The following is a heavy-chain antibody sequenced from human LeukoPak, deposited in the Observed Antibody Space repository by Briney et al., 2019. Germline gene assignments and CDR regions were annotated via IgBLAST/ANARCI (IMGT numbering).Heavy chain of an antibody. V-gene: IGHV3-30*18. CDR1: GFTFSSYG. CDR2: ISYDGSNK. J-gene: IGHJ6*03. D-gene: IGHD3-10*01. CDR3: AKGNKERLWFGELLSPRYYYYYMDV. Sequence: GGSLRLPCAASGFTFSSYGMHWVRQAPGKGLEWVAVISYDGSNKYYADPVKGRFTISRDNSKNTLYLQMNSLRAEDTAVYYCAKGNKERLWFGELLSPRYYYYYMDVWGKGTTVAVSS.